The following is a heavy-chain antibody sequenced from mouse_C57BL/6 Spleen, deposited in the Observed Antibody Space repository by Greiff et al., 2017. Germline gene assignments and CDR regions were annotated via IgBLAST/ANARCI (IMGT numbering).Heavy chain of an antibody. CDR2: ISYDGSN. CDR3: AGREPAAMGY. V-gene: IGHV3-6*01. CDR1: GYSITSGYY. J-gene: IGHJ4*01. Sequence: EVQVEESGPGLVKPSQSLSLTCSVTGYSITSGYYWNWIRQFPGNNLEWMGYISYDGSNNYNPSLKNQISITRDTSNNQFFLKLNSVTTEDTATYYCAGREPAAMGYWGQGTSVTVSS.